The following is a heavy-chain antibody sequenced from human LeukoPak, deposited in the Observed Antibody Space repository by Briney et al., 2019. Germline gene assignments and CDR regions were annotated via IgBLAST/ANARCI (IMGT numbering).Heavy chain of an antibody. J-gene: IGHJ4*02. CDR1: GFTFSSYG. Sequence: GGSLRLSCAASGFTFSSYGMHWVRQAPGKGLEWVAFIRYDGSSKYYADSVKGRFTISRDNSKNTLYLQMNSLRAEDTAVYYCAKSLDRGGADYLDYWGQGTLVTVSS. V-gene: IGHV3-30*02. CDR2: IRYDGSSK. CDR3: AKSLDRGGADYLDY. D-gene: IGHD3-10*01.